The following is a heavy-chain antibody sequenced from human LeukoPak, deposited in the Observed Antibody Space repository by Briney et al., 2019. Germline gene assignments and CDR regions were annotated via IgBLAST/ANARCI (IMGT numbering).Heavy chain of an antibody. CDR2: IYTSGST. D-gene: IGHD6-13*01. CDR3: ARDRRSSSWSNWFDP. V-gene: IGHV4-4*07. CDR1: GGSISSYY. Sequence: KPSETLSLTCTVSGGSISSYYWSWIRQPAGKGLEWIGRIYTSGSTNYNPSLKSRVTMSVDTSKNQFSLKLSSVTAADTAVYYCARDRRSSSWSNWFDPWGQGTLVTVSS. J-gene: IGHJ5*02.